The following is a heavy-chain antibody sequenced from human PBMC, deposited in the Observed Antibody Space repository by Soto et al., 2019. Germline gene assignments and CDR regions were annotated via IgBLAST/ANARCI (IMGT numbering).Heavy chain of an antibody. CDR2: ISSSSTTI. CDR1: GFTFSTYS. Sequence: EVQLVESGGGMVQPGESLRLSCAASGFTFSTYSMIWVRQAPGMGLEWLSYISSSSTTIHYAGSVRGRFTISRDNAKNSVYLQMNSLRAEDTAVYYCGRFLGGSSSFDYWGQGTLVTVSS. V-gene: IGHV3-48*01. D-gene: IGHD1-26*01. CDR3: GRFLGGSSSFDY. J-gene: IGHJ4*02.